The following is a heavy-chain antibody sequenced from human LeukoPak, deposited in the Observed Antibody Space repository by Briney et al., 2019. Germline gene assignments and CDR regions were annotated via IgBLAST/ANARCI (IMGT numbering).Heavy chain of an antibody. D-gene: IGHD2-15*01. CDR2: ISAYNGNT. J-gene: IGHJ4*02. V-gene: IGHV1-18*01. Sequence: ASVKVSCKASGYAFTNYGINWVRQAPGQGLEWMGWISAYNGNTIYAQKFQGRVTMTEDTSTDTAYMELSSLRSEDTAVYYCATDLAVGAASFDYWGQGTLVTVSS. CDR1: GYAFTNYG. CDR3: ATDLAVGAASFDY.